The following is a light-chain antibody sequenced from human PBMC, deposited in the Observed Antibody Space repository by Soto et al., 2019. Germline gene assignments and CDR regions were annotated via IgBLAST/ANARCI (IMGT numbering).Light chain of an antibody. CDR1: FSNIGDNA. CDR3: AAWDDSLNAL. CDR2: LND. J-gene: IGLJ1*01. Sequence: QSVLTQPPSLSATSGQRVNISCSGSFSNIGDNAVNWYQQLPGAAPKLLIYLNDQRPSGVPDRFSGSKSGTSAFLAISGLQSEDEADYYCAAWDDSLNALFGTGTKLTVL. V-gene: IGLV1-44*01.